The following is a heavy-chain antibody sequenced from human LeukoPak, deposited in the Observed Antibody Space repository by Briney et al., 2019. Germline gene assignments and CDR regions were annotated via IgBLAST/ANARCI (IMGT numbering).Heavy chain of an antibody. CDR1: GGSITSYY. Sequence: PSETLSLTCTVSGGSITSYYWSWIRQPPGKGLEWIGYIYYSGSTNYNPSLKSRVTISVDTSKNQFSLKLSSVTAADTAVYYCARLRRIAAAGNNWFDPWGQGTLVTVSS. V-gene: IGHV4-59*08. D-gene: IGHD6-13*01. CDR2: IYYSGST. J-gene: IGHJ5*02. CDR3: ARLRRIAAAGNNWFDP.